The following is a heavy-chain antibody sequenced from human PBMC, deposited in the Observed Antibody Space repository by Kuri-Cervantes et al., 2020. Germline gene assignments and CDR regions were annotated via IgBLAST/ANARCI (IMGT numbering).Heavy chain of an antibody. CDR3: ARGRVVAATLSFWYNQRYYYYGMDV. J-gene: IGHJ6*02. CDR2: ISSSSSYI. D-gene: IGHD2-15*01. Sequence: GESLKISCNVSGHSVTSAFYWGWIRQPPGKGLEWVSSISSSSSYIYYADSVKGRFTISRDNAKNSLYLQMNSLRAEDTAVYYCARGRVVAATLSFWYNQRYYYYGMDVWGQGTTVTVSS. V-gene: IGHV3-11*05. CDR1: GHSVTSAF.